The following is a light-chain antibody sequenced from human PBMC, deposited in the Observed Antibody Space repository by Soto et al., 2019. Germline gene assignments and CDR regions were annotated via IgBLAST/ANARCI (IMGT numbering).Light chain of an antibody. V-gene: IGKV3-11*01. CDR2: DAS. CDR3: QQRGNLWT. J-gene: IGKJ1*01. Sequence: EIVLTQSPGTLSLSPGERAILSCRASQSVSRSLAWYQKKPGQAPRLLISDASNRATGIPARFSGSGSGTDFTLTISSLEPEDFAVYYCQQRGNLWTFGQGTKVEMK. CDR1: QSVSRS.